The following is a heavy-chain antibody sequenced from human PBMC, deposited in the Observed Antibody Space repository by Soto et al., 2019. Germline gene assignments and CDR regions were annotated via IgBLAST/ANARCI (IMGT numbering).Heavy chain of an antibody. V-gene: IGHV3-74*01. CDR3: AKSRPYYYDTTGYYPSDY. J-gene: IGHJ4*02. CDR1: GFTFSSYW. D-gene: IGHD3-22*01. CDR2: INSDGSST. Sequence: GGSLRLSCAASGFTFSSYWMHWVRQAPGKGLVWVSRINSDGSSTSYADSVKGRFTISRDNSRNTLYLQMNSLRAEDTAVYFCAKSRPYYYDTTGYYPSDYWGQGTLVTVSS.